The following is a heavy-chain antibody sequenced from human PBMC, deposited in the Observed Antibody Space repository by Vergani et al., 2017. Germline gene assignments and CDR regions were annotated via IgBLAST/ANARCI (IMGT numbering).Heavy chain of an antibody. CDR1: GYTFTSYD. D-gene: IGHD2-2*01. Sequence: QVQLVQSGAEVKKPGASVKVSCKASGYTFTSYDINWVRQATGQGLEWMGWMNPNSGNTGYAQKFQGRVTMTRNTSISTAYMELSSLRSEDTAVYYCARGRDIVVVPAGRYYYYYYMDVWGKGP. J-gene: IGHJ6*03. V-gene: IGHV1-8*01. CDR2: MNPNSGNT. CDR3: ARGRDIVVVPAGRYYYYYYMDV.